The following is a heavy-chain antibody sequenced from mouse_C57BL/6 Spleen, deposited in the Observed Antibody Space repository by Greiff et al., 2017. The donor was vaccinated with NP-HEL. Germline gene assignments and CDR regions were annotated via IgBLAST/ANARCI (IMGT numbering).Heavy chain of an antibody. J-gene: IGHJ2*01. CDR1: GYTFTSYW. CDR3: ARSDYGSSYGY. D-gene: IGHD1-1*01. V-gene: IGHV1-59*01. Sequence: QVHVKQPGAELVRPGTSVKLSCKASGYTFTSYWMHWVKQRPGQGLEWIGVIDPSDSYTNYNQKFKGKATLTVDTSSSTAYMQLSSLTSEDSAVYYCARSDYGSSYGYWGQGTTLTVSS. CDR2: IDPSDSYT.